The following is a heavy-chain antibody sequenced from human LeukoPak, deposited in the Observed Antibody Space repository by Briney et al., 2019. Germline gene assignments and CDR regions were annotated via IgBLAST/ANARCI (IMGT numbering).Heavy chain of an antibody. J-gene: IGHJ3*02. V-gene: IGHV3-30*03. CDR3: ARRGLRNNAFDM. CDR1: GFTFSSYG. Sequence: PGGSLRLSCAASGFTFSSYGMHWVRQAPGKGLEWVAVISYDGSNKYYADSVKGRFTISRDNAENSLYLQMNSLRAEDTAVYYCARRGLRNNAFDMWGQGTMVTVSS. D-gene: IGHD1-14*01. CDR2: ISYDGSNK.